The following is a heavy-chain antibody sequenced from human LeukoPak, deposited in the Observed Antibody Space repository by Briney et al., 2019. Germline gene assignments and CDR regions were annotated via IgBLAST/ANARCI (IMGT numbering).Heavy chain of an antibody. J-gene: IGHJ5*02. Sequence: SETLSLTCTVSGGSISSGDYYWSWIRQPPGKGLEWIGYIYYSGSTYYNPSLKSRVTISVDTSKNQFSLKLSSVTAADTAVYYCARGTVWGSYRLYKWFDPWGQGTLVTVSS. CDR3: ARGTVWGSYRLYKWFDP. CDR2: IYYSGST. D-gene: IGHD3-16*02. V-gene: IGHV4-30-4*01. CDR1: GGSISSGDYY.